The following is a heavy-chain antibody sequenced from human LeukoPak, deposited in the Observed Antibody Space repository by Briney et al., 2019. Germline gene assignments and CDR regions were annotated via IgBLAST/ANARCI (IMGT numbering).Heavy chain of an antibody. CDR1: GVSISSSSYY. J-gene: IGHJ4*02. CDR3: ARAVTLVVVLTHPFDY. CDR2: IYYSGST. D-gene: IGHD3-22*01. Sequence: NPSETLSLTCTFSGVSISSSSYYWGWIRQPPGKGLEWIGSIYYSGSTYYNPSLKSRVTISVDTSKNQVSLKLSSVTAADTAVYYCARAVTLVVVLTHPFDYWGQGTPVTVSS. V-gene: IGHV4-39*07.